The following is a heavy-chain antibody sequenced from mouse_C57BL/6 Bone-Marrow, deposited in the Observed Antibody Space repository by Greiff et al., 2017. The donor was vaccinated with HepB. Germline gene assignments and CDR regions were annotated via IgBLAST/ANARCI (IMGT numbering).Heavy chain of an antibody. Sequence: VESEGGLVQPGSSMKLSCTASGFTFSDYYMAWVRQVPEKGLEWVANINYDGSSTYYLDSLKSRFIISRDNAKNILYLQMSSLKSEDTATYYCARGGLRLDYWGQGTTLTVSS. CDR2: INYDGSST. D-gene: IGHD3-1*01. CDR1: GFTFSDYY. V-gene: IGHV5-16*01. J-gene: IGHJ2*01. CDR3: ARGGLRLDY.